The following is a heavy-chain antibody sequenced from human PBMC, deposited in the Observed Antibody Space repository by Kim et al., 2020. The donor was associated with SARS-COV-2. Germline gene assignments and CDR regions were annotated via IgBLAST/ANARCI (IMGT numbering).Heavy chain of an antibody. CDR1: GGSFSGYY. CDR2: INHSGST. Sequence: SETLSLTCAVYGGSFSGYYWSWIRQPPGKGLEWIGEINHSGSTNYNPSLKSRVTISVDTSKNQFSLKLSSVTAADTAVYYCARVRDSSGYSDCWGQGTLVTVSS. D-gene: IGHD3-22*01. CDR3: ARVRDSSGYSDC. J-gene: IGHJ4*02. V-gene: IGHV4-34*01.